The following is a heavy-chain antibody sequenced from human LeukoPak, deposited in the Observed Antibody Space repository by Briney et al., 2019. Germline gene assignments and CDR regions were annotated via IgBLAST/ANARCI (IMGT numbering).Heavy chain of an antibody. CDR2: ISSDGSDK. CDR3: AREGTARDAFDI. CDR1: GFTFSYYA. D-gene: IGHD2-21*02. V-gene: IGHV3-30-3*01. J-gene: IGHJ3*02. Sequence: GGSLRLSCAASGFTFSYYAMHWVRQAPGKGLEGVAFISSDGSDKYYADSMKGRFTISRDNSKNTLYLQMTSLRGEDTAMYYCAREGTARDAFDIWGQGTMVTVSS.